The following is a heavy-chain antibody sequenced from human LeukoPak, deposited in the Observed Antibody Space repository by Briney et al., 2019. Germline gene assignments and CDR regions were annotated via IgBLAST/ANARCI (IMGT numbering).Heavy chain of an antibody. CDR3: ARDAAGYYDSSGRCAFDI. V-gene: IGHV1-18*01. D-gene: IGHD3-22*01. CDR1: GYTFTSYG. CDR2: ISAYNGNT. J-gene: IGHJ3*02. Sequence: ASVKVSCKASGYTFTSYGISWVRQAPGQGLEWMGWISAYNGNTNYAQKLQGRVTMTTDTSTSTAYMELRSLRSDDTAVYYCARDAAGYYDSSGRCAFDIWGQGTMVTVSS.